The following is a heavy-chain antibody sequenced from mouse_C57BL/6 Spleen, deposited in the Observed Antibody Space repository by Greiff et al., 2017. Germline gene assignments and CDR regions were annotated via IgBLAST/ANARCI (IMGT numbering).Heavy chain of an antibody. CDR3: ARTVFYYFDY. CDR1: GFTFSDYG. V-gene: IGHV5-17*01. Sequence: EVMLVESGGGLVKPGGSLKLSCAASGFTFSDYGMHWVRQAPEKGLEWVAYISSGSSTIYYADTVKGRFTISSDNAKNTLFLQMTSLRSEDTAMYYCARTVFYYFDYWGQGTTLTVSS. J-gene: IGHJ2*01. CDR2: ISSGSSTI.